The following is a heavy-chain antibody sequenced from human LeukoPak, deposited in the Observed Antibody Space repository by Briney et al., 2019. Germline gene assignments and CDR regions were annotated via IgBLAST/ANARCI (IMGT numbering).Heavy chain of an antibody. D-gene: IGHD3-9*01. CDR3: ARLQTGLSGYFDWLLYDFDY. V-gene: IGHV4-39*01. CDR2: IYYSGST. Sequence: SETLSLTCTVSGGSISSSSYYWGWIRQPPGKGLEWIGSIYYSGSTYYNPSLKSRVTISVDTSKNQFSLKLSSVTAAETAVYYCARLQTGLSGYFDWLLYDFDYWGQGTLVTVSS. J-gene: IGHJ4*02. CDR1: GGSISSSSYY.